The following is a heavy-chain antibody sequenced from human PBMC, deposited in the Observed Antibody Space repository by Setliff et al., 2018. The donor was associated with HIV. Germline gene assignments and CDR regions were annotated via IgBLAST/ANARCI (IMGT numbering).Heavy chain of an antibody. CDR2: IYHSGST. CDR1: GGSISSHY. Sequence: SETLSLTCTVSGGSISSHYWSRIRQPPGKGLEWIGYIYHSGSTNYNPSLRSRVTISVDTSKNQFFLKLSSVTAADTAVYYCAREGRHYSSAWTFDYWGQGTLVTVSS. CDR3: AREGRHYSSAWTFDY. V-gene: IGHV4-59*11. J-gene: IGHJ4*02. D-gene: IGHD6-19*01.